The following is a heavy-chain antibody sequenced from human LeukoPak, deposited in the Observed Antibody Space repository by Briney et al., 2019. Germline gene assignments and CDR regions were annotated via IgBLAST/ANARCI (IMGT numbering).Heavy chain of an antibody. J-gene: IGHJ4*02. Sequence: GGSLRLSCAASGFTFSSHAMSWVRQAPGKGLEWVSAISGSGGSTYYADSVKGRFTISRDNSKNTLYLQMNSLRAEDTAVYYCAKGNYYDSSGYYSDYWGQGTLVTVSS. CDR1: GFTFSSHA. CDR2: ISGSGGST. D-gene: IGHD3-22*01. V-gene: IGHV3-23*01. CDR3: AKGNYYDSSGYYSDY.